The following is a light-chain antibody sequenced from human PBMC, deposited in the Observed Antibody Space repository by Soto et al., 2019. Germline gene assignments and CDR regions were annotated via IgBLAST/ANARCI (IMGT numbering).Light chain of an antibody. CDR2: GAS. CDR1: QSVSNN. CDR3: QQYNNWPPNT. J-gene: IGKJ5*01. V-gene: IGKV3-15*01. Sequence: EIVMTPAPATPSVSPGERATPSCRASQSVSNNLAWYQQKPGQAPRLLIYGASTRATGIPARFSGSGSGTEFTLTISSLQSEDFAVYYCQQYNNWPPNTFGQGTRLEIK.